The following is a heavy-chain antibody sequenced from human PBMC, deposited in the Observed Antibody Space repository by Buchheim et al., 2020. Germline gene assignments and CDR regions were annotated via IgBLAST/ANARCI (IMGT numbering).Heavy chain of an antibody. V-gene: IGHV3-7*01. CDR2: INGDGSGK. Sequence: EVQLVESGGGLVQPGGSLRLSCVGSGFSFSRDWMSWVRQAPGKGLEWVANINGDGSGKYYVDSVKGRFTISRDDAKSSLFLQINSLRAEDTAVYYCGRYLGSYGMDVWGQGTT. CDR3: GRYLGSYGMDV. CDR1: GFSFSRDW. D-gene: IGHD3-16*01. J-gene: IGHJ6*02.